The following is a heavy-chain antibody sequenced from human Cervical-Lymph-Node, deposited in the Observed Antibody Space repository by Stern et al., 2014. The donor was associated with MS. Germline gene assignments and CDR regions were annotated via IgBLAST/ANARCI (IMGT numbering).Heavy chain of an antibody. V-gene: IGHV4-39*01. CDR3: AKHACTGAACPFDL. CDR2: FYCSGAT. Sequence: QLQLQESGPGLVKPSETLSLTCVVSGDSISSYTHYWAWIRQPPGKGLEWRGSFYCSGATSNTPSLKSPATISVDTSKNHFPLGRNSVPAADTAVYYCAKHACTGAACPFDLWGQGTLVTVSS. J-gene: IGHJ4*02. D-gene: IGHD2-8*02. CDR1: GDSISSYTHY.